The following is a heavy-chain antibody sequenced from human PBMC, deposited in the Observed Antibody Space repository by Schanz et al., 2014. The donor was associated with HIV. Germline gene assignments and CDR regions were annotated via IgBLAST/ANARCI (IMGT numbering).Heavy chain of an antibody. CDR3: ARDAARYFDWSYYFDF. D-gene: IGHD3-9*01. CDR2: IKQDGSEK. J-gene: IGHJ4*02. V-gene: IGHV3-7*01. CDR1: GFTFSSYG. Sequence: VQLVESGGGVVQPGRSLRLSCAASGFTFSSYGMHWVRQAPGKGLEWVANIKQDGSEKHYVDSVKGRFTISRDSAKNSLYLQMSSLRAEDTAVYYCARDAARYFDWSYYFDFWGQGTLVTVSS.